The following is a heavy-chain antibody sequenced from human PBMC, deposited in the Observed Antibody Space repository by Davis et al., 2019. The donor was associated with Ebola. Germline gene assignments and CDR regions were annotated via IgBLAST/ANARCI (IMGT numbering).Heavy chain of an antibody. Sequence: GGSLRLSCAASGFTFSGYAIHWVRQASGKGLEWVGRIRNKRNNYATAYVASVKGRFTISRDESKNTAYLQMNSLKTEDTAVYYCTRPQPNGMDVWGKGTTVTVSS. D-gene: IGHD5-18*01. V-gene: IGHV3-73*01. CDR2: IRNKRNNYAT. CDR3: TRPQPNGMDV. CDR1: GFTFSGYA. J-gene: IGHJ6*04.